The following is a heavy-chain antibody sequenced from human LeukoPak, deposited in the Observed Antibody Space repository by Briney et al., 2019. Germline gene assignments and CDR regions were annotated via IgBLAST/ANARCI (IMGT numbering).Heavy chain of an antibody. D-gene: IGHD3-22*01. Sequence: GRSLRLSCAASGFTFSSYGMHWVRQAPGKGLEWVAVIWYDGSNKYYADSVKGRFTISRDNSKNTLYLQMNSLRAEDTAVYYCARDRSMIVVVLPDYWGQGTLVTVSS. J-gene: IGHJ4*02. CDR2: IWYDGSNK. CDR3: ARDRSMIVVVLPDY. V-gene: IGHV3-33*01. CDR1: GFTFSSYG.